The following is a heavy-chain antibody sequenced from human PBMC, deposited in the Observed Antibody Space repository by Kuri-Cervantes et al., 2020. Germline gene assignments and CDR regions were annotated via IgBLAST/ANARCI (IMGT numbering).Heavy chain of an antibody. CDR3: ARSDWFDP. CDR2: IKQDGSEK. V-gene: IGHV3-7*01. J-gene: IGHJ5*02. CDR1: GFTFSSYW. Sequence: GESLKISCVGSGFTFSSYWMSWVRQAPGKGLEWVANIKQDGSEKYYVGSVKGRFTISRDNAKNSLYLQMNSLRVEDTALYYCARSDWFDPWGQGTLVTVSS.